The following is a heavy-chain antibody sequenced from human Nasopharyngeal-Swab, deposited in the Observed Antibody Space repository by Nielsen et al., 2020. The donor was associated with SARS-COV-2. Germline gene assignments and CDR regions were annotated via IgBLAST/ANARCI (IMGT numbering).Heavy chain of an antibody. Sequence: WVRQAPGQGLEWMGGIIPIFGTANDAQKFQGRVSITADESTRTAYMELTSLRSEDTAVYYCARDAEGRDYYYYMDVWGKGTTVTVSS. CDR2: IIPIFGTA. J-gene: IGHJ6*03. V-gene: IGHV1-69*01. CDR3: ARDAEGRDYYYYMDV.